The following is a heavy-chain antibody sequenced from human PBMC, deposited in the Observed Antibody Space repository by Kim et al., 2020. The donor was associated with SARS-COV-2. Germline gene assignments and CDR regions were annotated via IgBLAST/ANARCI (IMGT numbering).Heavy chain of an antibody. CDR2: INPNSGGT. D-gene: IGHD6-19*01. CDR1: GYTFTGYY. V-gene: IGHV1-2*02. Sequence: ASVKVSCKASGYTFTGYYMLWVRQAPGQGLEWMGWINPNSGGTNYAQKFQGRVTMTRDTSISTAYMELSRLRSDDTAVYYCARVRYSSGWYMVAGYWGQGTLVTVSS. CDR3: ARVRYSSGWYMVAGY. J-gene: IGHJ4*02.